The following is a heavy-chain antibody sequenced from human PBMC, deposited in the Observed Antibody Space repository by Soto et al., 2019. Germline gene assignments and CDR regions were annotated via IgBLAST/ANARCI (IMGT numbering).Heavy chain of an antibody. CDR3: VRVVAAAGT. V-gene: IGHV3-53*01. CDR2: INTGNSS. D-gene: IGHD6-13*01. J-gene: IGHJ5*02. Sequence: PGGSLRLSCAASGFTVSTNYMGWVRQAPGKGLEWVSLINTGNSSFYADSVKGRFTISRDGSKNTLYLQMNSLRVEDTAVYYCVRVVAAAGTWGQGTLVTVSS. CDR1: GFTVSTNY.